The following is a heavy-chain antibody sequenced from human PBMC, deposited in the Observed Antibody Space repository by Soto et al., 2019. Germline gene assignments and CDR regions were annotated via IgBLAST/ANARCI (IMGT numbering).Heavy chain of an antibody. D-gene: IGHD2-21*02. V-gene: IGHV1-8*01. CDR1: GYIFTNYD. CDR2: INPNSGNT. Sequence: QVQLVQSGAEVKKPGASVKVSCKASGYIFTNYDINWVRQATGQGLEYLGWINPNSGNTGYVQKFKGRVTMTRNTSINTAYMELNSLRSEDTAVYYCAGGMKYGDCSRWFDPWGQGTLVTVSS. CDR3: AGGMKYGDCSRWFDP. J-gene: IGHJ5*02.